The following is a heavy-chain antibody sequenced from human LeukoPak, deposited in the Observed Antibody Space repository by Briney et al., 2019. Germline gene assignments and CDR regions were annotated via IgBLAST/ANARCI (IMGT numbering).Heavy chain of an antibody. D-gene: IGHD5-24*01. CDR3: ARHEEEDGYNAKTPDY. CDR1: GVPISGIINY. Sequence: SETLSLTGDVSGVPISGIINYWGWIAHPQGMGLDWIGRIHYRLPTFYNPLLKSRVTISVDTSKNQISLRLRSVTAADTAVYYCARHEEEDGYNAKTPDYWGQGTLVTVSS. J-gene: IGHJ4*02. CDR2: IHYRLPT. V-gene: IGHV4-39*01.